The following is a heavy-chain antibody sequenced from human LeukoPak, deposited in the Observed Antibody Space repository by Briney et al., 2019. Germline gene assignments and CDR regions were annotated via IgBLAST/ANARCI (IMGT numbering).Heavy chain of an antibody. D-gene: IGHD6-13*01. V-gene: IGHV1-2*04. CDR1: RYTFTSYA. CDR2: VNPNSGGT. Sequence: GASVKVSCKASRYTFTSYAMHWVRQAPGQGLEWMGWVNPNSGGTNYAQKFQGWVTMTRDTSISTAYMELSRLRSDDTAVYYCARVVTAAAGTYYFDYWGQGTLVTVSS. CDR3: ARVVTAAAGTYYFDY. J-gene: IGHJ4*02.